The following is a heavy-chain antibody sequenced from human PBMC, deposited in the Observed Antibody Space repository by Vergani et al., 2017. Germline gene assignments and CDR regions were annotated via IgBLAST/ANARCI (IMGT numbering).Heavy chain of an antibody. J-gene: IGHJ3*02. CDR3: ARGRGYTFGYRAFDI. CDR1: GSSMSGYY. CDR2: IYYSGSS. D-gene: IGHD5-18*01. V-gene: IGHV4-59*01. Sequence: QVQLQESGPGLVKPSETLSLTCTVSGSSMSGYYWSWIRQPPGKGLEWIGYIYYSGSSNYNPSLKSRVTISGDTSKNQFSLKLSSVTAADTAVYYCARGRGYTFGYRAFDIWGQGTLVTVSS.